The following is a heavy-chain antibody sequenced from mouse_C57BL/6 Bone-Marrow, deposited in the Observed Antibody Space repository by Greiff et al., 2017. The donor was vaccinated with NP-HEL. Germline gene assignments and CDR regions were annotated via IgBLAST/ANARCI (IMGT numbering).Heavy chain of an antibody. CDR3: ARFPYYCGLYFGC. V-gene: IGHV1-53*01. D-gene: IGHD1-1*01. J-gene: IGHJ2*01. Sequence: QVQLQQPGTELVKPGASVKLSCKASGYTFTSYWMHWVKQRPGQGLEWIGNINPRNGGTNYNEKFKSKATLTVDKSSSTAYMQLSSLTSEDSAVYYCARFPYYCGLYFGCWGQGTTLTVSS. CDR2: INPRNGGT. CDR1: GYTFTSYW.